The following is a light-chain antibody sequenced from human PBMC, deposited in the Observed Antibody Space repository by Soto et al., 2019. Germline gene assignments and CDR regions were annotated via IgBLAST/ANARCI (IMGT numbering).Light chain of an antibody. Sequence: QYVLTQPPSVSGAPGQRVTISCTGSSSNIGAGYDVHWYQQLPGTAPKLLIYGNSNRPSGVPDRFSGSKSSTSASLAITGLQAEDEADYYCQSYDSSLSGWVFGGGTQLTV. J-gene: IGLJ3*02. CDR1: SSNIGAGYD. CDR3: QSYDSSLSGWV. CDR2: GNS. V-gene: IGLV1-40*01.